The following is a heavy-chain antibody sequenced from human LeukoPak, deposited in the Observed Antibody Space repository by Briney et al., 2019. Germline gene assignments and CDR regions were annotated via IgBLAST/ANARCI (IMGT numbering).Heavy chain of an antibody. V-gene: IGHV4-59*01. Sequence: SETLSLTCTVSGGSISSYYWSWIRQPPGKGLEWIGYIYYSGSTNYNPSLKSRVTISVDTSKNQFSLKLSSVTAADTAVYYCARSPTGVYYDFWSGPRVYFDYWGQGTLVTVSS. CDR3: ARSPTGVYYDFWSGPRVYFDY. CDR1: GGSISSYY. D-gene: IGHD3-3*01. J-gene: IGHJ4*02. CDR2: IYYSGST.